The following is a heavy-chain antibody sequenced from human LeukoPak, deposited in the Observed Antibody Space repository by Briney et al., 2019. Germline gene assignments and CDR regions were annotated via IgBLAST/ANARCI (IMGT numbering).Heavy chain of an antibody. Sequence: SETLSLTCTVSGGSIGSSSYYLCWIRQPPGKGLEWLGSIYYSGSTYYNPSLKSRVTISVDTSKNQFSLKLSSVTAADTAVYYCASPPEKYDSWSGPFDYWGQGTLVTVSS. CDR1: GGSIGSSSYY. V-gene: IGHV4-39*01. J-gene: IGHJ4*02. CDR2: IYYSGST. CDR3: ASPPEKYDSWSGPFDY. D-gene: IGHD3-3*01.